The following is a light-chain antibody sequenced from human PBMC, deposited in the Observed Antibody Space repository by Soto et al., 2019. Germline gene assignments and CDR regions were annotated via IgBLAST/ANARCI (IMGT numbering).Light chain of an antibody. V-gene: IGKV3-20*01. Sequence: EIGFTQSACTLSLSPGQRATLSCRASQRLSASDIAWYQQKPGQAPKFLIYGVSSRATGIPDRFSGSGSGTDFTLTISRLEPEDFAVYHCQQYGSSPLITFGQGTRLEIK. CDR3: QQYGSSPLIT. CDR1: QRLSASD. CDR2: GVS. J-gene: IGKJ5*01.